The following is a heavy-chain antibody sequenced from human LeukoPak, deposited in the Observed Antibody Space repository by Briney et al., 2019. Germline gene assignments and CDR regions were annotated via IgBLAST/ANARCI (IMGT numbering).Heavy chain of an antibody. CDR2: ISSDGRDT. V-gene: IGHV3-74*01. CDR1: GFTFSSYW. CDR3: SQGLLS. Sequence: GGSLRLSCAASGFTFSSYWMHWVRQAPGKGLVWVSRISSDGRDTNYVDSMKGRCTISRDNSKNTLSLQLNSLRPDDTAVFYCSQGLLSWGQGTLLTVAA. J-gene: IGHJ5*02.